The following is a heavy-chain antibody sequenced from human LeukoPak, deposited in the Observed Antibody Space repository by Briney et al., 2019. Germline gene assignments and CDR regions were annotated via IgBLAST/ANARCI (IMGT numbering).Heavy chain of an antibody. V-gene: IGHV3-7*01. D-gene: IGHD1-26*01. Sequence: GGSLRLSCTASGFSFSSYWLTWVRQAPGKGLEWVANIKGDGSEKYYVDSVKGRFTISRDNAKNSLYLQMNSLRAEDTAVYYCARDLGGIVGVDYWGQGTLVTVSS. CDR1: GFSFSSYW. CDR3: ARDLGGIVGVDY. CDR2: IKGDGSEK. J-gene: IGHJ4*02.